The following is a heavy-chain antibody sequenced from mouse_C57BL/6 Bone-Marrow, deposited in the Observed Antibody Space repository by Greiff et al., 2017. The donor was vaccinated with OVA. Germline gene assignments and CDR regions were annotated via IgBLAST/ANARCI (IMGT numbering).Heavy chain of an antibody. CDR2: IWRGGST. J-gene: IGHJ4*01. Sequence: QVQLQQSGPGLVQPSQSLSITCTVSGFSLTSYGVPWVRQSPGKGLEWLGVIWRGGSTDYNAAFMSRLSITKDNSKSQVFFKMNSLQADDTAIYYCAKKAYYYGSSYVEYAMDYWGQGTSVTVSS. D-gene: IGHD1-1*01. CDR3: AKKAYYYGSSYVEYAMDY. CDR1: GFSLTSYG. V-gene: IGHV2-5*01.